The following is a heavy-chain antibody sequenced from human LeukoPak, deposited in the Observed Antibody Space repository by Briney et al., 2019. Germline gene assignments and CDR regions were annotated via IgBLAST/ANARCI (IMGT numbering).Heavy chain of an antibody. Sequence: GGSLRLSCKGSGYSFPSYWISWVRQMPGKGLEWMGRIDPSDSYTNYSPSFQGHVSISADKYISTAYLQWSSLKASDTAMYYCARHSSGLTFVPWGQGTMVTVSS. CDR1: GYSFPSYW. CDR3: ARHSSGLTFVP. D-gene: IGHD3-22*01. V-gene: IGHV5-10-1*01. CDR2: IDPSDSYT. J-gene: IGHJ5*02.